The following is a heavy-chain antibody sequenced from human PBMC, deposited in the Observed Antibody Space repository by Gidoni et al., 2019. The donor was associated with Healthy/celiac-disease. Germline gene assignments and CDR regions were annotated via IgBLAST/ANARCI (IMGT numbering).Heavy chain of an antibody. J-gene: IGHJ4*02. V-gene: IGHV4-34*01. CDR3: ARDAAGYCSSTSCYSGATIDY. D-gene: IGHD2-2*01. CDR1: GGSFRGYY. CDR2: INHSGST. Sequence: QVQLQQWGAGLLKPSETLSLTCAVYGGSFRGYYWRWIRQPPGKGLEWIGEINHSGSTNYNPSLKSRVTISVDTSKNQFSLKLSSVTAADTAVYYCARDAAGYCSSTSCYSGATIDYWGQGTLVTVSS.